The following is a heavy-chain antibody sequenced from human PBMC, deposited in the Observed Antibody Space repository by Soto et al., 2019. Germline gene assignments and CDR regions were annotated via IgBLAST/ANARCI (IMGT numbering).Heavy chain of an antibody. D-gene: IGHD2-2*03. CDR1: GYTFTSYG. CDR3: ARDGYCSSTSCYDYYYYGMDV. Sequence: QVQLVQSGAEVKKPGASVKVSCKASGYTFTSYGISWVRQAPGQGLEWMGWISAYNGNTNSAQKLQGRVTMTTDTSTSTAYMELRSLRSDDTAVYYCARDGYCSSTSCYDYYYYGMDVWGQGTTVTVSS. J-gene: IGHJ6*02. CDR2: ISAYNGNT. V-gene: IGHV1-18*04.